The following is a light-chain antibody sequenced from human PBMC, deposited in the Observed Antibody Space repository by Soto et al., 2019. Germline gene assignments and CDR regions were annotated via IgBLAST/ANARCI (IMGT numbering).Light chain of an antibody. Sequence: QSVLTQPASVSGSPGQSITISCTGTSRDVGSYNLVSWYQQHPGKAPKLMIYEGSKRPSGVSNRFSGSKSGNTASLTISGLQAEDEADYYCCSYAGSSTYVFGTGTKLTVL. J-gene: IGLJ1*01. CDR1: SRDVGSYNL. CDR3: CSYAGSSTYV. CDR2: EGS. V-gene: IGLV2-23*01.